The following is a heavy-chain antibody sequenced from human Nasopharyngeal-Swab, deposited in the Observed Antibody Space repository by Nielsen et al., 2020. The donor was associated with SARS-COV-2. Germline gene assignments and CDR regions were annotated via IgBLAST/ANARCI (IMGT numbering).Heavy chain of an antibody. D-gene: IGHD5-18*01. Sequence: SETLSLTCVVYGGSFSGYYWSCIRQPPGKVLEWIGEINHSGSTNYNPSLKSRVTISVDTSKNQFSLKLSSVTAADTAVYYCARDRHDSYGYYYYYMDVWGKGTTVTVSS. CDR3: ARDRHDSYGYYYYYMDV. CDR1: GGSFSGYY. J-gene: IGHJ6*03. V-gene: IGHV4-34*01. CDR2: INHSGST.